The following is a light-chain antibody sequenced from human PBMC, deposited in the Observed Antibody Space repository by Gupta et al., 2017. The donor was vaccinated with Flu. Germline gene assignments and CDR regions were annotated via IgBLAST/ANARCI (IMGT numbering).Light chain of an antibody. V-gene: IGLV1-40*01. CDR2: GNS. Sequence: NIGAHYDVHWYQQLPGTAPKLLISGNSDRPSGVTDRFSGSRSGTSASLVITGLQAEDEADYYCQSYDSSLSGSDVFGTGTKVTVL. J-gene: IGLJ1*01. CDR1: NIGAHYD. CDR3: QSYDSSLSGSDV.